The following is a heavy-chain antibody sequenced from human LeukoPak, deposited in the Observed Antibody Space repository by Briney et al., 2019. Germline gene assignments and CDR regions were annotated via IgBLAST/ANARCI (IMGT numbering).Heavy chain of an antibody. J-gene: IGHJ4*02. Sequence: PGGSLRLSCAASGFTFSSHWMTWVRQAPGKGLEWVGEINHSGTINYNPSLKSRVAISVDTSKNQFSLKLNSVTAADTAVYYCTRGRDDVVSGTYHYVPFDSWGQGTLVTVSS. CDR3: TRGRDDVVSGTYHYVPFDS. D-gene: IGHD3-16*02. CDR2: INHSGTI. V-gene: IGHV4-34*01. CDR1: GFTFSSHW.